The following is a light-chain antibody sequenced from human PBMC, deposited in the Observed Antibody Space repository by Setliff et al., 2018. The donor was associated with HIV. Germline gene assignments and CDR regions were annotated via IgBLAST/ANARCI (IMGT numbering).Light chain of an antibody. CDR2: EVR. J-gene: IGLJ1*01. V-gene: IGLV2-14*01. CDR1: TSDVGGYNH. Sequence: QSVLTQPASVSGSPGQSITISCTGTTSDVGGYNHVSWYQQHPGKAPKLIIYEVRNRPSGVSNRFSGSKSGNTASLTISGLQAEDEADYYCSSYAITNTLPFGTGTKGTVL. CDR3: SSYAITNTLP.